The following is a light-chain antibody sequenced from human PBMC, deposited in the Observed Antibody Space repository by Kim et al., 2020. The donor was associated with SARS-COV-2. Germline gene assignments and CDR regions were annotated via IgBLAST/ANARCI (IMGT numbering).Light chain of an antibody. CDR3: QQRSNWPLT. J-gene: IGKJ4*01. CDR1: QNINSY. V-gene: IGKV3-11*01. Sequence: DIVLTQSPATLSLSPGERATLSCRASQNINSYLAWYQQKPGQAPRLLIYDASNRATGIPARFSGSGSGTDFTFTISSLEPEDFAVYYCQQRSNWPLTFGGGTKVDIK. CDR2: DAS.